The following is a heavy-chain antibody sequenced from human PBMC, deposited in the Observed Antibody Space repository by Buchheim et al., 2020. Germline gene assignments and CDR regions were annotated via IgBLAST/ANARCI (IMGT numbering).Heavy chain of an antibody. V-gene: IGHV4-61*01. Sequence: QVRLQESGPGLVKPSETLSLICNVAGGSVRSGTYYWSWIRQPPGGGLEWIGYISYTGTAIYSPSLKGRVSISAETSKNQLFLTVSSVLAADTATYYCVCLRQYYDGNGHQYYDYWGPGTL. CDR3: VCLRQYYDGNGHQYYDY. CDR2: ISYTGTA. J-gene: IGHJ4*02. CDR1: GGSVRSGTYY. D-gene: IGHD3-22*01.